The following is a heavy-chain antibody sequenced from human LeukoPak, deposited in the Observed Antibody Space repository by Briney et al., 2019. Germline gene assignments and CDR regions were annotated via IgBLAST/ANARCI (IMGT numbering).Heavy chain of an antibody. CDR3: ARGKVGYSGYDSYPQSNEYFQH. D-gene: IGHD5-12*01. CDR1: GDSVSSNSAA. Sequence: SQTLSLTCAISGDSVSSNSAAWNWIRQSPSRGLEWLGRTYYRSKWYNDYAVSVKSRVTINPDTSKNQFSLQLNSVTPEDTAVYYCARGKVGYSGYDSYPQSNEYFQHWGQGTLVTVSS. CDR2: TYYRSKWYN. V-gene: IGHV6-1*01. J-gene: IGHJ1*01.